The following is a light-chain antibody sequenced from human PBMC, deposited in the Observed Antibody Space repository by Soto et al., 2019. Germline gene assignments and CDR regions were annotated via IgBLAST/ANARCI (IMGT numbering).Light chain of an antibody. J-gene: IGLJ2*01. V-gene: IGLV2-11*01. Sequence: QSALTQPRSVSGSPGESVAISCTGTSSDVGAYNHVAWYQQYPGKAPKLMVYDVNKRPSGVPDRFSGSKSGNTASLTISGLQAEDEADYHCCSSAGRYPVVFGGGTKLTVL. CDR3: CSSAGRYPVV. CDR1: SSDVGAYNH. CDR2: DVN.